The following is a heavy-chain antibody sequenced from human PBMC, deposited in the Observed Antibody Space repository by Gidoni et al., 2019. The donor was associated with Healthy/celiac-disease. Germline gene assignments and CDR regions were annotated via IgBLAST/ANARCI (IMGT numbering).Heavy chain of an antibody. D-gene: IGHD2-2*02. V-gene: IGHV4-31*03. Sequence: QVQLQESGPGLVKPSQTLSLTCTVSGGSISSGGYYWSWIRQHPGKGLEWIGYIYYSGSTYYNPSLKSRVTISVDTSKNQFSLKLSSVTAADTAVYYCARDRRRSIYHGMDVWGQGTTVTVSS. CDR1: GGSISSGGYY. CDR3: ARDRRRSIYHGMDV. J-gene: IGHJ6*02. CDR2: IYYSGST.